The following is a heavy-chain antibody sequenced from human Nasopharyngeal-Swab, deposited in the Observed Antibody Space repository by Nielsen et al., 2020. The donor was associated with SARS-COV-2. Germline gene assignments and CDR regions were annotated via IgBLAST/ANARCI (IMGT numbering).Heavy chain of an antibody. Sequence: ASVKVSCKASGYTFTSYAMNWVRQAPGQGLEWMGWINTNTGNPTYAQGFTGRFVFSLDTSVSTAYLQISSLKAEDTAVYYCARCYVWGSYRYCGLDYWGQGTLVTVSS. CDR3: ARCYVWGSYRYCGLDY. V-gene: IGHV7-4-1*02. J-gene: IGHJ4*02. CDR2: INTNTGNP. CDR1: GYTFTSYA. D-gene: IGHD3-16*02.